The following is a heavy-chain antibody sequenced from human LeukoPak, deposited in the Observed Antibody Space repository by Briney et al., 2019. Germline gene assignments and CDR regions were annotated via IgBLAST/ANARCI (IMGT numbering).Heavy chain of an antibody. CDR2: IYSGGST. CDR3: AKTPRYCSGGRCHGGYFDY. J-gene: IGHJ4*02. D-gene: IGHD2-15*01. CDR1: GFTVSSNY. V-gene: IGHV3-53*01. Sequence: GGSLRLSCAASGFTVSSNYMSWVRQAPGKGLEWVSVIYSGGSTYYADSVKGRFTISRDNSKNTLSLQMNSLRAEDTAVYYCAKTPRYCSGGRCHGGYFDYWGQGTPVTVSS.